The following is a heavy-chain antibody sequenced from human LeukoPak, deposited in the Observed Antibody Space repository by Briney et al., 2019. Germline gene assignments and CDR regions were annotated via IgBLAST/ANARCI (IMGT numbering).Heavy chain of an antibody. Sequence: SETLSLTCTVSGGSISSSSYHWGWIRQPPGKGLEWIGSLAYSGSTYYNPSLRSRVTIFGDTSKNQFSLKVTSVTAADTAVYYCARVGGYRVFGDYWGQGTLVTVSS. D-gene: IGHD3-22*01. CDR2: LAYSGST. CDR3: ARVGGYRVFGDY. V-gene: IGHV4-39*01. CDR1: GGSISSSSYH. J-gene: IGHJ4*02.